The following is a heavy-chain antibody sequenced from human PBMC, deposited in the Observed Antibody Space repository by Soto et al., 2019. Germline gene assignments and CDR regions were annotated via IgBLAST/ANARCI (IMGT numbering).Heavy chain of an antibody. CDR2: IYYSGST. CDR3: ASYYYDTSGRFTFDY. CDR1: GGSISSGDYY. D-gene: IGHD3-22*01. V-gene: IGHV4-30-4*01. Sequence: PSETLSLTCTVSGGSISSGDYYWSWIRQPPGKGLEWIGYIYYSGSTYYNPSLKSRVSISLDTSNNQFSLKLSSVTAADTAVYYCASYYYDTSGRFTFDYWGQGTLVTVSS. J-gene: IGHJ4*02.